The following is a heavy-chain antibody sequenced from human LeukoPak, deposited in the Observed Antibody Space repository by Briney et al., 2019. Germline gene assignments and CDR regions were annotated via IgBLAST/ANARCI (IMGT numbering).Heavy chain of an antibody. CDR3: ATVYLLRVRGVILNGFDP. CDR2: FDPEDGET. V-gene: IGHV1-24*01. Sequence: ASVKVSCKVSGYTLTELSMHWVRQAPGKGLEWMGGFDPEDGETIYAQKFQGRVTMTEDTSTDTAYMELSSLRSEDTAVYYCATVYLLRVRGVILNGFDPWGQGTLVTVSS. CDR1: GYTLTELS. D-gene: IGHD3-10*01. J-gene: IGHJ5*02.